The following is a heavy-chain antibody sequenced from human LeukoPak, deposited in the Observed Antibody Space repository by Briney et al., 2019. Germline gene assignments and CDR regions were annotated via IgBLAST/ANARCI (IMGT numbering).Heavy chain of an antibody. CDR1: GFTFDDYA. CDR2: ISWNSGSI. J-gene: IGHJ5*02. CDR3: AKDRLSGVTGTFDP. D-gene: IGHD2-21*02. V-gene: IGHV3-9*01. Sequence: PGRPLRLSCAASGFTFDDYAMHWVRQAPGKGLEWVSGISWNSGSIGYADSVKGRFTISRDNAKNSLYLQMNSLRAEDTALYYCAKDRLSGVTGTFDPWGQGTLVTVSS.